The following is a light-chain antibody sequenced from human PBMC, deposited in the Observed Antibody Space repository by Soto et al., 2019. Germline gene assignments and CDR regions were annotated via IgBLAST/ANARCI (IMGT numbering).Light chain of an antibody. CDR3: ISYKTDDTFV. Sequence: QPVLTQPASVSGSPGQSSTISCAGTRSDIGASNSVSWYQHLPGRPPTLIIYEATNRPSGVSERFSGSKTGDTASLTISGLQADDEAEYFCISYKTDDTFVFGSGTKATVL. J-gene: IGLJ1*01. V-gene: IGLV2-14*01. CDR2: EAT. CDR1: RSDIGASNS.